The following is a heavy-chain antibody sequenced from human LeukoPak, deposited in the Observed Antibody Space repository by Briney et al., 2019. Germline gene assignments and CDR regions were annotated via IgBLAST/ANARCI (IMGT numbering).Heavy chain of an antibody. CDR3: ARLSLRYYYDSSGYSDVDY. Sequence: GGSLRLSCAASGFTVSSNYMSWVRQAPGKGLEWVSVIYNSGRTYYADSVKGRFTISRDNSKNTLYLQMNSLRVDDTAVYYCARLSLRYYYDSSGYSDVDYWGQGTLVTVSS. CDR1: GFTVSSNY. D-gene: IGHD3-22*01. J-gene: IGHJ4*02. CDR2: IYNSGRT. V-gene: IGHV3-53*01.